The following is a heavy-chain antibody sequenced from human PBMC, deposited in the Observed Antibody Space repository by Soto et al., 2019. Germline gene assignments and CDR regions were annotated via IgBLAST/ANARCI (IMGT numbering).Heavy chain of an antibody. V-gene: IGHV3-30-3*01. Sequence: QVQLVESGGGVVQPGRSLRLSGAASGFTFSSYVMHWVRQAPGKGLEWVAVITYDGSNKYYADSVKGRFTISRDNSKNTLYLQMNSLRAEDTAVYYCARAHRSSGGFVKYWGQGTLVTVSS. CDR2: ITYDGSNK. D-gene: IGHD6-6*01. CDR1: GFTFSSYV. CDR3: ARAHRSSGGFVKY. J-gene: IGHJ4*02.